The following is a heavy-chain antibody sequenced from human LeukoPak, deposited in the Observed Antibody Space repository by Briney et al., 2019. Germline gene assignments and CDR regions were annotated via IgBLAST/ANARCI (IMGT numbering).Heavy chain of an antibody. V-gene: IGHV1-46*03. J-gene: IGHJ4*02. CDR3: ARAGYWAASGYATI. CDR2: INPSGGST. D-gene: IGHD6-13*01. Sequence: GASVKVSCKASGYTFTSYYMHWERQAPGQGLEWMGIINPSGGSTTYAQKFQGRVTMTRDTSTSTVYMALSSLTPEDTAVYYCARAGYWAASGYATIWGQGTLVTVSS. CDR1: GYTFTSYY.